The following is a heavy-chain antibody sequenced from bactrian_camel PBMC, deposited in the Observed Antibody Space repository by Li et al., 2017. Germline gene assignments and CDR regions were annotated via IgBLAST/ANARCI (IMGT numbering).Heavy chain of an antibody. D-gene: IGHD5*01. CDR1: GNTYSTNC. J-gene: IGHJ4*01. Sequence: HVQLVESGGGSVQAGGSLLLSCAASGNTYSTNCMGWFRQFPGKGREVVAAIGPGRDRRFYPHAVKGRFTISQDQAQPIVYLEMNDLLPDDSGVYYCAADRPHEWWELHDRLGYYPYTGQGTQVTVSS. CDR2: IGPGRDRR. V-gene: IGHV3-3*01.